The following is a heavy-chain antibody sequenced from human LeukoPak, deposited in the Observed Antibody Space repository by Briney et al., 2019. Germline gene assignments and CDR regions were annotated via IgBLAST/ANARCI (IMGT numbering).Heavy chain of an antibody. CDR2: INPNSGGT. J-gene: IGHJ5*02. D-gene: IGHD2-15*01. CDR1: GYTFTGYY. Sequence: GASVKVSCKASGYTFTGYYMHWVRQAPGQGLEWMGWINPNSGGTNYAQKFQGRVTMTRDTSISTAYMELSRLRSDDTAVYYCAREYGTYCSGGSCQETTPAAKPYNWFDPWGQGTLVTVSS. CDR3: AREYGTYCSGGSCQETTPAAKPYNWFDP. V-gene: IGHV1-2*02.